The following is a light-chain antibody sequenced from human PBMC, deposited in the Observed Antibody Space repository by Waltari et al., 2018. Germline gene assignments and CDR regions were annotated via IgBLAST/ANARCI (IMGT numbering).Light chain of an antibody. Sequence: DIQMTQSPSSLSASVGDRVTITCRASQSISSYLNWFQQKPGKAPKLLIYAASNLQSGVPSRFSGSGSWTDFTLTISSLQPEDFATYYCQQSYSTPPYNFGQGTKLEIK. V-gene: IGKV1-39*01. CDR2: AAS. CDR3: QQSYSTPPYN. CDR1: QSISSY. J-gene: IGKJ2*01.